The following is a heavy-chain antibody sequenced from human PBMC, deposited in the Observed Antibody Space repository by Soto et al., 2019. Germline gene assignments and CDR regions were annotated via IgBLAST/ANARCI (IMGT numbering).Heavy chain of an antibody. CDR1: GFTFSNYA. J-gene: IGHJ4*02. V-gene: IGHV3-23*01. Sequence: GGSLRLSCAASGFTFSNYAMTWVRQAPGKGLEWVSAISGSGGSTYYADSVKGRFTISRDNSKNTLYLQMKSLRADDTAVYYCARGDGYDPYYYFDYWGQGILVTVSS. CDR2: ISGSGGST. D-gene: IGHD5-12*01. CDR3: ARGDGYDPYYYFDY.